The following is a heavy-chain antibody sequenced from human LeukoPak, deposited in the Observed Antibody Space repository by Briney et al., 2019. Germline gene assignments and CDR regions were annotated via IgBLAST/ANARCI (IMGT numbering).Heavy chain of an antibody. CDR2: ISSSGSTI. V-gene: IGHV3-48*03. Sequence: GGSLRLSCAASGFTFSSYEMDWVRQAPGKGLEWVSYISSSGSTIYYADSVKGRFTISRDSAKNSLYLQMNSLRAEDTAVYYCAELGITMIGGVWGKGTTVTISS. CDR1: GFTFSSYE. D-gene: IGHD3-10*02. CDR3: AELGITMIGGV. J-gene: IGHJ6*04.